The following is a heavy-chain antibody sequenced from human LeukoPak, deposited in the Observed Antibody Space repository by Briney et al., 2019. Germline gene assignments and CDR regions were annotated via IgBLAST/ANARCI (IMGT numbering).Heavy chain of an antibody. Sequence: SVTLSLTCAVYGGSFSGYYWSWIRQPPGKGLEWIGEINHSGSTNYNPSLKSRVTISVDTSKNQFSLKLSSVTAADTAVYYCARAPGAMVRGVIPYYYYGMDVWGQGTTVTVSS. V-gene: IGHV4-34*01. CDR2: INHSGST. CDR1: GGSFSGYY. D-gene: IGHD3-10*01. J-gene: IGHJ6*02. CDR3: ARAPGAMVRGVIPYYYYGMDV.